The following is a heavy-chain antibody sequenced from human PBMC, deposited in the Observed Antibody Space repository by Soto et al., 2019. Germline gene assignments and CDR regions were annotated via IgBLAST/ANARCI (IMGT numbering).Heavy chain of an antibody. CDR3: ARAVGYCGGDCYANPFGDY. D-gene: IGHD2-21*02. V-gene: IGHV1-18*04. J-gene: IGHJ4*02. CDR2: ISAYNDNT. Sequence: GASVKVSCKASGYTFTSYGISWLRQAPGQGLEWMGWISAYNDNTNYAQKLQGRVTMTTDTSTSTTYMELRSLRSDDTAVYYGARAVGYCGGDCYANPFGDYWGQGTLVTVSS. CDR1: GYTFTSYG.